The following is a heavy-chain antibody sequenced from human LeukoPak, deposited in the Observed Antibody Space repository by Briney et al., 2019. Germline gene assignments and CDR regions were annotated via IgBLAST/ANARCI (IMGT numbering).Heavy chain of an antibody. Sequence: GGSLRLSCAASGFTFSSYWMSWVRQAPGKGLEWVANIKQDGSEKYYVDSVKGRFTISRDNAKNSLYLQMNSLRAEDTAVYYCASGPDGDLVWYFDLWGRGTLVTVSS. CDR1: GFTFSSYW. CDR2: IKQDGSEK. CDR3: ASGPDGDLVWYFDL. D-gene: IGHD3-10*01. V-gene: IGHV3-7*01. J-gene: IGHJ2*01.